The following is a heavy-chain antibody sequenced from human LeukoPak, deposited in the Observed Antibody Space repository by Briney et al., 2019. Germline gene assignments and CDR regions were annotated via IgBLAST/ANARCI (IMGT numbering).Heavy chain of an antibody. D-gene: IGHD2-15*01. CDR3: AKGVAPYYFDY. CDR2: ISGDGGTT. Sequence: GGSLRLYCAASGLTFDDYAMHWLRQAPGKGREWVSDISGDGGTTYYADSLKARFTISRDNSKNSLYLQMNSLRTDDTALYYCAKGVAPYYFDYWGQGTLVTVSS. V-gene: IGHV3-43*02. CDR1: GLTFDDYA. J-gene: IGHJ4*02.